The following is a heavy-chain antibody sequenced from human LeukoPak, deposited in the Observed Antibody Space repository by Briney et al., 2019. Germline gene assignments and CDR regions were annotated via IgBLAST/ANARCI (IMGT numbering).Heavy chain of an antibody. CDR1: GYTFTSYD. J-gene: IGHJ3*02. Sequence: ASVKVSCKASGYTFTSYDINWVRQATGQGLEWMGWMNPNRGNTGYAQKFQGRVTITRNTYISTAYMEMRSLRSEDTAVSYCARGHVAAAGSQSGDFDIWGQGTMVTVSS. CDR3: ARGHVAAAGSQSGDFDI. V-gene: IGHV1-8*03. CDR2: MNPNRGNT. D-gene: IGHD6-13*01.